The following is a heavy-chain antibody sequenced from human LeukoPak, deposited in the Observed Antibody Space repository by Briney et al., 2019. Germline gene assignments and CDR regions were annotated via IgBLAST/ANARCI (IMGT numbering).Heavy chain of an antibody. V-gene: IGHV1-3*03. CDR3: ARDDVNLDAFDI. CDR2: INAGNGNT. Sequence: ASVKVSCKASGYTLTSYAMHWVRQAPGQRLEWMGWINAGNGNTKYSQEFQGRVTITRDTSASTAYMELSSLRSEDMAVYYCARDDVNLDAFDIWGQGTMVTVSS. J-gene: IGHJ3*02. CDR1: GYTLTSYA.